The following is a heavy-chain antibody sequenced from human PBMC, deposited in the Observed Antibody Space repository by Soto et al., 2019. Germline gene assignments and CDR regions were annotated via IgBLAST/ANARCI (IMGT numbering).Heavy chain of an antibody. D-gene: IGHD6-13*01. CDR1: GYSFTSYW. V-gene: IGHV5-51*01. CDR3: ARTSAAGKYYYGMDV. J-gene: IGHJ6*02. CDR2: IYPGDSDT. Sequence: PGESLKISCKGSGYSFTSYWISWVRQMPGKGLEWMGIIYPGDSDTRYSPSFQGQVTISADKSISTAYLQWSSLKASDTAMYYCARTSAAGKYYYGMDVWGQGTTLTVSS.